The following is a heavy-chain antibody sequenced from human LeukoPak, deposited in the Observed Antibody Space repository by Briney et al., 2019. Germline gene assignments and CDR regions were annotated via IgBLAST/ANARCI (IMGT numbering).Heavy chain of an antibody. Sequence: ASVKVSCKASGYTFTSYAMHWVRQAPGQRLEWMGWINAGNGNTKYSQKFQGRVTITRDTSASTAYMELSSLRSEDTAVYCCARDGTYYYGMDVWGQGTTVTVSS. CDR3: ARDGTYYYGMDV. J-gene: IGHJ6*02. CDR1: GYTFTSYA. D-gene: IGHD1-1*01. CDR2: INAGNGNT. V-gene: IGHV1-3*01.